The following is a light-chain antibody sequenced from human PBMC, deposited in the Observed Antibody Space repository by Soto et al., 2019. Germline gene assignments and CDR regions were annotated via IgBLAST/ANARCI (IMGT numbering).Light chain of an antibody. CDR1: QSVSSSY. CDR2: GAS. J-gene: IGKJ1*01. Sequence: ESVLTQSPGTLSLSPGERATLSCRASQSVSSSYLAWYQQKPGQAPRLLIYGASSRASGIPDRFSGSGSGTDFTLTISRLEPEDFAVYYCQQYNNWPPATFGQGTRVEIK. V-gene: IGKV3-20*01. CDR3: QQYNNWPPAT.